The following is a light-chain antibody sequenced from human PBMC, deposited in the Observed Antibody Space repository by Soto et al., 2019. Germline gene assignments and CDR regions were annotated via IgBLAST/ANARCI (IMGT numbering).Light chain of an antibody. CDR3: PAWDDRLRGLYV. J-gene: IGLJ1*01. CDR1: SSNIGTNY. V-gene: IGLV1-47*01. CDR2: RNN. Sequence: QSVLTQPPSASGTPGQRVTISCSGSSSNIGTNYVYWYQQLPGTAPKLLIYRNNQRPSGVPDRFSGSKSGTSASLAISGLRSEDEAHYYCPAWDDRLRGLYVFGIGTKVTVL.